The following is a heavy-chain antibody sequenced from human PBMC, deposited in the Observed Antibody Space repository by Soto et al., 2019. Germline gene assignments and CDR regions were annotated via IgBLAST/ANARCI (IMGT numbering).Heavy chain of an antibody. V-gene: IGHV3-33*01. CDR2: IWNDGSKK. CDR3: ARGDTLPGY. D-gene: IGHD5-18*01. J-gene: IGHJ4*02. Sequence: QVQMVESGGGVVQPGRSLRLSCTASEFAFRGYGMHWVRQAPGTGLEWVAMIWNDGSKKFYVDSVKGRFTISRDNSKNTLYLQMNSLRVEDTAVYYCARGDTLPGYWGQGTLVTVSS. CDR1: EFAFRGYG.